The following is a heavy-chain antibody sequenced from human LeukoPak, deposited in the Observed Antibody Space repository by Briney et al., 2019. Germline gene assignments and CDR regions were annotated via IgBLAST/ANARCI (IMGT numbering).Heavy chain of an antibody. Sequence: PSETLSLTCTVSGGSISSYYWSWIRQPPGKGLEWIGYIYYSGSTNYNPSLKSRVTISVDTSKNQFSLKLSSVTAADTAVYYCARGIGDGYNDGRYYYYYMDVWGKGTTVTISS. CDR3: ARGIGDGYNDGRYYYYYMDV. D-gene: IGHD5-24*01. CDR2: IYYSGST. V-gene: IGHV4-59*01. CDR1: GGSISSYY. J-gene: IGHJ6*03.